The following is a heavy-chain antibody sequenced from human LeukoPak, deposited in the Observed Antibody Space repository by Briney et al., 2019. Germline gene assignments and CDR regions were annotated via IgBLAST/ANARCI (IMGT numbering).Heavy chain of an antibody. Sequence: ASVKVSXKASGYTFTSYGISWMRQAHGQGLEWIGWISAYNGNTNYAQKLQGRVTMTTDTSTSTAYMELRSLRSDDTAVYYCARGRLTGIAVAGTWFDPWGQGTLVTVSS. CDR3: ARGRLTGIAVAGTWFDP. J-gene: IGHJ5*02. CDR1: GYTFTSYG. D-gene: IGHD6-19*01. V-gene: IGHV1-18*01. CDR2: ISAYNGNT.